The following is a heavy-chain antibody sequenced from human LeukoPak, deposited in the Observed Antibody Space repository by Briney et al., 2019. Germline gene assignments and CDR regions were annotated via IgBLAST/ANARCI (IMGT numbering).Heavy chain of an antibody. CDR1: GFTFSSYA. CDR3: AKDPYSRGWSNTRDNWFDP. CDR2: ISGCGGST. V-gene: IGHV3-23*01. J-gene: IGHJ5*02. D-gene: IGHD6-19*01. Sequence: QTGGSLRLACSASGFTFSSYAIGSGPQARGKGLEWDSAISGCGGSTSYADSVKGRFTISRDNAKNTLYRQMNGLRAEDTAVYYCAKDPYSRGWSNTRDNWFDPWGQGTLVTVSS.